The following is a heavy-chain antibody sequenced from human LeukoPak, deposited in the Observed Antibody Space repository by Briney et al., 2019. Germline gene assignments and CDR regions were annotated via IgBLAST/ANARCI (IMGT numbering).Heavy chain of an antibody. CDR1: GGTFSSYA. J-gene: IGHJ4*02. CDR2: IIPIFGTA. CDR3: ARDRLIGSGSYYSY. Sequence: GASVKVSCKASGGTFSSYAISWVRQAPGQGLEWMGRIIPIFGTANYAQKFQGRVTITTDESTSTVYMELSSLRSEDTAVYYCARDRLIGSGSYYSYWGQGTLVTVSS. D-gene: IGHD3-10*01. V-gene: IGHV1-69*05.